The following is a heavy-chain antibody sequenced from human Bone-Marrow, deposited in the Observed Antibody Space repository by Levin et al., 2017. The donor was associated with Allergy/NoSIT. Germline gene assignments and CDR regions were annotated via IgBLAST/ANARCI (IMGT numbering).Heavy chain of an antibody. J-gene: IGHJ6*03. D-gene: IGHD1-14*01. CDR2: ISSSSTTK. CDR3: ARVGIPNNDYYMDV. V-gene: IGHV3-48*01. Sequence: AGGSLRLSCAASGFTFGSFSMIWVRQAPGKGLEWVSYISSSSTTKYYADSMKGRFTISRDNAKNSLYLQMNSLRAEDTAVYYCARVGIPNNDYYMDVWGTGTTVTVSS. CDR1: GFTFGSFS.